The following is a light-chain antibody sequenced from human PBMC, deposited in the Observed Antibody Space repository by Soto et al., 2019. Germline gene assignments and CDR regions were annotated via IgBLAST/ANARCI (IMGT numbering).Light chain of an antibody. J-gene: IGLJ1*01. CDR2: EVS. V-gene: IGLV2-14*03. CDR1: SSEVGAYDF. Sequence: QSALTQPASVSGSPGQSITISCTGTSSEVGAYDFVSWYQQHPDKAPKLMIYEVSNRPSGVSNRFSGSKSVNTATLTISGLQAEDEAVYYCSSYTSSSTRVFGTGTKVTVL. CDR3: SSYTSSSTRV.